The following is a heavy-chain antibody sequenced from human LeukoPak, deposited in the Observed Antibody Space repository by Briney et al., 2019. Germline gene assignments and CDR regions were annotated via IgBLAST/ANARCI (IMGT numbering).Heavy chain of an antibody. CDR1: GFTFSSYG. D-gene: IGHD3-10*01. CDR3: ARDGTLDASGSYYNLPY. J-gene: IGHJ4*02. CDR2: IWHDESKK. V-gene: IGHV3-33*01. Sequence: PGGSLRLSCAASGFTFSSYGMHWVRQAPGKGLEWVAVIWHDESKKYYADSVEGRFTISRDTSKNTLYLQMNSLRVEDTAVYYCARDGTLDASGSYYNLPYWGQGTLVTVSS.